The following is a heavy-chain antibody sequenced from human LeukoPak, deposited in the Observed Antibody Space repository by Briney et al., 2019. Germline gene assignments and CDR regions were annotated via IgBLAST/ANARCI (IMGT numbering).Heavy chain of an antibody. CDR1: GFTFSSFW. CDR2: VSDDGSTT. CDR3: VRHNAARAFDI. D-gene: IGHD1-1*01. J-gene: IGHJ3*02. Sequence: PGGSLRLSCAASGFTFSSFWMHWVRQAPGKGLVWVSRVSDDGSTTTYADSVKGRFTISRDNAKNTLYLQMNSLRPEDTAVYYCVRHNAARAFDIWGQGTMVTVSS. V-gene: IGHV3-74*03.